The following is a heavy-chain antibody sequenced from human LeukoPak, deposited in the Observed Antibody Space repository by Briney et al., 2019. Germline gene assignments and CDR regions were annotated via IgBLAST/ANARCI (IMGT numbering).Heavy chain of an antibody. J-gene: IGHJ6*03. Sequence: PSQTLSLTCTVSGGSISSGGYYWSWIRQHSGKGLEWIGYIYYSGSTYYNPSLKSRVTISVDTSKNQFSLKLSSVTAADTAVYYCARHHYVPGYSSSFYMDVWGKGTTVTVSS. CDR1: GGSISSGGYY. V-gene: IGHV4-31*03. D-gene: IGHD6-13*01. CDR3: ARHHYVPGYSSSFYMDV. CDR2: IYYSGST.